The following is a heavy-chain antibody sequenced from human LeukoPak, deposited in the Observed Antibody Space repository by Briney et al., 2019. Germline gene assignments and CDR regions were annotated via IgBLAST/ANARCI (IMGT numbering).Heavy chain of an antibody. D-gene: IGHD3-10*01. V-gene: IGHV3-33*05. CDR1: GFSLSGYG. CDR2: IAYDGTSK. Sequence: PGGSLRLSCAVSGFSLSGYGIHWVRQAPGKGLEWVAFIAYDGTSKFYADSVKGRFTISRDNSKNTLYLQMNSLRADDTAVYYCARSLRVRGVPDYMDVWGKGTTVTISS. J-gene: IGHJ6*03. CDR3: ARSLRVRGVPDYMDV.